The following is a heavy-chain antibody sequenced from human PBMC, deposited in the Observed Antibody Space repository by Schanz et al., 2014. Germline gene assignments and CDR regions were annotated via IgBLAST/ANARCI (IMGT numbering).Heavy chain of an antibody. CDR3: AKDVSYSFDV. CDR1: GFIFSNFA. D-gene: IGHD2-21*01. Sequence: EVQLVESGGAVVQPGGSLRLSCAASGFIFSNFAMEWVRQAPGKGLEWLSYIDRSFTSFYVDSVKGRFTTSRDNAKNSLFLERSSLRDEDTAVYFCAKDVSYSFDVWGQGTMVSVSS. J-gene: IGHJ3*01. V-gene: IGHV3-48*02. CDR2: IDRSFTS.